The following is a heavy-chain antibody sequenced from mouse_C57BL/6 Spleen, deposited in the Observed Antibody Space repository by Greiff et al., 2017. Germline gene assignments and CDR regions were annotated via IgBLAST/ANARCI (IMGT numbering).Heavy chain of an antibody. J-gene: IGHJ3*01. Sequence: VQLQQSGAELVRPGASLKMSCKASGYTFTSYYMPWVKQTPRQGLEWIGAIYPGNGDTTYNQKFKCKATLTVDKSSSTAYIQLSSLTSEDSAVYFCATLRSAWFAYWGQGTLVTVSA. CDR1: GYTFTSYY. V-gene: IGHV1-12*01. CDR3: ATLRSAWFAY. CDR2: IYPGNGDT. D-gene: IGHD1-1*01.